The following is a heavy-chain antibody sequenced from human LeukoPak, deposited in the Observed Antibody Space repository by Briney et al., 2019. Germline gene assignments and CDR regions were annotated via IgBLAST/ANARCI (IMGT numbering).Heavy chain of an antibody. CDR2: ISGGGGDI. D-gene: IGHD3-10*01. CDR3: ARWFGEPPNFDY. CDR1: GFTFSSYA. Sequence: GGSLRLSCAASGFTFSSYAVSWVRQASGKGLEWVSSISGGGGDIFYADFVKGRFSISRDNSKNRVFLQLNSLRAEDTAMYYCARWFGEPPNFDYWGQGTLVTVSS. J-gene: IGHJ4*02. V-gene: IGHV3-23*01.